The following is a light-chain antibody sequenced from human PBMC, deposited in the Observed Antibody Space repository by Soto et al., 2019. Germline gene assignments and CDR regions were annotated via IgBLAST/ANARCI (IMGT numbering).Light chain of an antibody. CDR2: EVS. V-gene: IGLV2-8*01. CDR1: SSDVGGYNY. Sequence: SVLPQPASVSGSPGQSITISCTGTSSDVGGYNYVSWYQQHPGKAPKLMIYEVSKRPSGVPDRFSGSKSGNTASLTVSGLQAEDEADYYCSSYAGSNNYVFGTGTKVTVL. J-gene: IGLJ1*01. CDR3: SSYAGSNNYV.